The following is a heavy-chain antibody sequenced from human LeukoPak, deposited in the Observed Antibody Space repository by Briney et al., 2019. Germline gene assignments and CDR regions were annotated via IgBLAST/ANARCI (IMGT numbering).Heavy chain of an antibody. D-gene: IGHD3-22*01. J-gene: IGHJ4*02. V-gene: IGHV4-4*07. CDR2: IYTSGST. CDR1: GGSISSYY. Sequence: PSETLSLTCTVSGGSISSYYWSWIRQPAGKGLEWIGRIYTSGSTNYNPSLKSRVTMSVDTSKNQFSLKLSSVTAADTAVYYCARSWLFIWYDSSGYLDYWGQGALVTVSS. CDR3: ARSWLFIWYDSSGYLDY.